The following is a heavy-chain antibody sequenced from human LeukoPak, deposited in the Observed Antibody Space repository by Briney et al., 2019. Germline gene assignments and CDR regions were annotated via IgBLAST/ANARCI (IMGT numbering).Heavy chain of an antibody. Sequence: GSVKVSCKASGGTFSSYAISWVRQAPGKGLEWMGGFDPEDGETIYAQKFQGRVTMTEDTSTDTAYMELSSLRSEDTAVYYCATERIVGARQYYFDYWGQGNPGHRLL. CDR1: GGTFSSYA. CDR2: FDPEDGET. V-gene: IGHV1-24*01. J-gene: IGHJ4*02. D-gene: IGHD1-26*01. CDR3: ATERIVGARQYYFDY.